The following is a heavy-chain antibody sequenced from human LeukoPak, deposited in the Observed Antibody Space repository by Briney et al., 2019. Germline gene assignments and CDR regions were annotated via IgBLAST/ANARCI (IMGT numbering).Heavy chain of an antibody. CDR3: ARDSSGWYRWFDP. CDR2: IYYSGST. J-gene: IGHJ5*02. CDR1: GDSISSSAYY. Sequence: SETLSLTCTVSGDSISSSAYYWAWIRQPPGKVLEWIGTIYYSGSTYYNPSLKSRVTISADTSKNQFSLKLSSVTAADTAIYYCARDSSGWYRWFDPWGQGTLVTVSS. D-gene: IGHD6-19*01. V-gene: IGHV4-39*07.